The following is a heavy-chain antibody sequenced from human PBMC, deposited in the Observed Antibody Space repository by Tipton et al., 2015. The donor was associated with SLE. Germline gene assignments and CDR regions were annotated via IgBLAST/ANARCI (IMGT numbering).Heavy chain of an antibody. CDR3: ARAVPTNLAPDY. CDR1: GYSFTDYW. D-gene: IGHD4-11*01. CDR2: IYPGDSDT. J-gene: IGHJ4*02. Sequence: QLVQSGAEVKKPGESLKISCKGSGYSFTDYWIGWVRQMPGKGLEWMGIIYPGDSDTRYSPSFQGQVSISADKSISTAYLQWSSLRASDTAIYYCARAVPTNLAPDYWGQGTLATVSS. V-gene: IGHV5-51*03.